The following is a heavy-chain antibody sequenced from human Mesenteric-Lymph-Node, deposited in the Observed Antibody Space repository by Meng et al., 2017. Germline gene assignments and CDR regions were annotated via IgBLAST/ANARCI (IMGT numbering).Heavy chain of an antibody. J-gene: IGHJ4*02. CDR2: IYTSGST. Sequence: SETLSLTCTVSGGSISSGSYYWSWIRQPAGKGLEWIGRIYTSGSTNYNPSLKSRVTISVDTSKNQFSLKLSSVTAADTAVYYCASFRGYYYDSSGYYYVDYFDYWGQGTLVTVSS. D-gene: IGHD3-22*01. CDR3: ASFRGYYYDSSGYYYVDYFDY. CDR1: GGSISSGSYY. V-gene: IGHV4-61*02.